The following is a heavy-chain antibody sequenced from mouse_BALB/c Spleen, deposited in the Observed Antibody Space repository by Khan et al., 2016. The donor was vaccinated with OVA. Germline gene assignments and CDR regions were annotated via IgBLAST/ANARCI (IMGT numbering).Heavy chain of an antibody. Sequence: QLEESGPGLVKPSQSLSLTCTVTGYSITSNYAWNWIRQFPGNKLEWMGYISYSGSTSYTPSLKSRISITRDTSKNQFFLQLSSVTTEDTATYYCSRENYYGYAMDYWGQGTSVTVSS. V-gene: IGHV3-2*02. CDR2: ISYSGST. J-gene: IGHJ4*01. CDR1: GYSITSNYA. CDR3: SRENYYGYAMDY. D-gene: IGHD1-1*01.